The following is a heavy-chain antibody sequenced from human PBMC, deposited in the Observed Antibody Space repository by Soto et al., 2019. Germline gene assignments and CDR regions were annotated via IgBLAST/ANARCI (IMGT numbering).Heavy chain of an antibody. CDR2: LNAGNSNT. V-gene: IGHV1-3*05. J-gene: IGHJ4*02. D-gene: IGHD3-10*01. CDR3: ARARGLAMAH. Sequence: QVQLVQSGAEEKKPGASVKVSCKASGYTFTTYAMHWVRQAPGQRLEWMGWLNAGNSNTKYSQKSQGRVTITRDTSASTAYMELSSLRSEDTAVYYCARARGLAMAHWGQGTLVTVSS. CDR1: GYTFTTYA.